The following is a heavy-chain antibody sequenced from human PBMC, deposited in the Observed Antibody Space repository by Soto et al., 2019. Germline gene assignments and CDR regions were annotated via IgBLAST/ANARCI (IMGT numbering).Heavy chain of an antibody. CDR2: TYYRSKWYN. D-gene: IGHD5-18*01. CDR1: GDSVSSNSAA. V-gene: IGHV6-1*01. Sequence: SETLSLTCAISGDSVSSNSAAWNWIRQSPSRGLEWLGRTYYRSKWYNDYAVSVKSRITINPDTSKNQFSLQLNSVTPEDTAVYYCARDGGYSYGWSYYGMDVWGQGTTVTVSS. J-gene: IGHJ6*02. CDR3: ARDGGYSYGWSYYGMDV.